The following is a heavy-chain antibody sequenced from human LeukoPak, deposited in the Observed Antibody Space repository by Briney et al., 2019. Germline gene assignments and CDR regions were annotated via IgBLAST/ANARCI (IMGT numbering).Heavy chain of an antibody. CDR2: IIPIFGTA. D-gene: IGHD3-3*01. CDR3: AGCSLSGYDFWSGYYLDY. CDR1: GGTFSSYA. Sequence: SVKVSCKASGGTFSSYAISWVRQAPGQGLEWMGGIIPIFGTANYAQKFQGRVTITADESTSTAYMELSSLRSEDTAVYYCAGCSLSGYDFWSGYYLDYWGQGTLVTVSS. V-gene: IGHV1-69*13. J-gene: IGHJ4*02.